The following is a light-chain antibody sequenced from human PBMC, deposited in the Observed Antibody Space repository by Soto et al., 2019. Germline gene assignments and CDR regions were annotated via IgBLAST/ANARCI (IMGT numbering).Light chain of an antibody. V-gene: IGKV1-5*03. CDR2: KAS. J-gene: IGKJ1*01. Sequence: DIQMTQSPSTLSGSVGDRVTITCRASQTISSWLAWYQQKPGKAPNLLIYKASTLKSGVPSSFSGSGSGTEFTLTISSLQPDDFATYYCQHYNSYSEAFGQGTKVDIK. CDR1: QTISSW. CDR3: QHYNSYSEA.